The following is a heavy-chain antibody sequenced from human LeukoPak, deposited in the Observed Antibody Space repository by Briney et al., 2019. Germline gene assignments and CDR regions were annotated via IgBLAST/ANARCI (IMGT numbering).Heavy chain of an antibody. Sequence: GGSLRLSCAASGFTFSSYGMHWVRQAPGKGLEWAAVISYDGSNKYYADSGKGRFTLSRHNSKNTLYLQMNSLRAEDTAVYYCAKGLAVVVINSYFDYWGQGTLVTVSS. CDR1: GFTFSSYG. CDR2: ISYDGSNK. J-gene: IGHJ4*02. V-gene: IGHV3-30*18. CDR3: AKGLAVVVINSYFDY. D-gene: IGHD3-22*01.